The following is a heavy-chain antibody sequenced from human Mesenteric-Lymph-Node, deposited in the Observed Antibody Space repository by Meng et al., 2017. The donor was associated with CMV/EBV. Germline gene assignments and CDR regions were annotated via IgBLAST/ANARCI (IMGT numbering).Heavy chain of an antibody. CDR3: AKDSAIFGINYYYAMHV. V-gene: IGHV3-13*01. D-gene: IGHD3-3*01. J-gene: IGHJ6*02. Sequence: GGSLRLSCAASGFTFSSYDMHWVRQATGKGLEWVSAIGTAGDTYYPYYPGSVKGRFTISRENAKNSLYLQMNSLRAEDTAVYYCAKDSAIFGINYYYAMHVWGLGTTVTVSS. CDR1: GFTFSSYD. CDR2: IGTAGDTYYP.